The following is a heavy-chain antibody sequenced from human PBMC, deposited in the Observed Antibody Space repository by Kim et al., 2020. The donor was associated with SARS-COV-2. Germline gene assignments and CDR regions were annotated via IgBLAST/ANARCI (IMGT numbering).Heavy chain of an antibody. CDR2: ISSSSSYT. J-gene: IGHJ4*02. V-gene: IGHV3-11*05. Sequence: GGSLRLSCAASGFTFSDYYMSWIRQAPGKGLEWVSYISSSSSYTNYADSVKGRFTISRDNAKNSLYLQMNSLRAEDTAVYYCAREYYYGSGSYSFDYWGQGTLVTVSS. CDR3: AREYYYGSGSYSFDY. CDR1: GFTFSDYY. D-gene: IGHD3-10*01.